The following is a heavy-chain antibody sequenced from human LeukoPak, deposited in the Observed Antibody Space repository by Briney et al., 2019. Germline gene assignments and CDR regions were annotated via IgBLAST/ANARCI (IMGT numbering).Heavy chain of an antibody. CDR2: INHSGST. CDR1: GGSFSGYY. V-gene: IGHV4-34*01. Sequence: SETLSLTCAVYGGSFSGYYWSWIRQPPGKGLEWIGEINHSGSTNYNPSLKSRVTISVDTSKNQFSLKLSSVTAADTAVYYCARDPYGMDVWGQGTTVTVSS. CDR3: ARDPYGMDV. J-gene: IGHJ6*02.